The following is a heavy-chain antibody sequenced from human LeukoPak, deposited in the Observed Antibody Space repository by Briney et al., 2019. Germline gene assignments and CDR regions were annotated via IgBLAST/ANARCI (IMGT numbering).Heavy chain of an antibody. CDR2: IRDDGSNK. CDR3: TTQIYDFWSPQGDY. Sequence: GGSLRLSCAASGFTFSTYGMHWVRQAPGKGLEWVSFIRDDGSNKYYADSVKGRFTISRDNSKNTLYLQMNSLKTEDTAVYYCTTQIYDFWSPQGDYWGQGTLVTVSS. V-gene: IGHV3-30*02. J-gene: IGHJ4*02. CDR1: GFTFSTYG. D-gene: IGHD3-3*01.